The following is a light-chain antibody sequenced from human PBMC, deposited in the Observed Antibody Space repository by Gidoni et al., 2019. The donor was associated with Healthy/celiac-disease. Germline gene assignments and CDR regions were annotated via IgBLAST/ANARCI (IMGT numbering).Light chain of an antibody. CDR3: QQYDSTPRT. Sequence: DIVMTQSPDSLAVSLGERATINCKSSQSVLYSSNNKNYLAWYQQKPGQPPKLLIYWASTRESGVPDRFSGSGSGTDFTLTISSLQAEYVAVYYCQQYDSTPRTFXQXTKVEIK. V-gene: IGKV4-1*01. CDR2: WAS. CDR1: QSVLYSSNNKNY. J-gene: IGKJ1*01.